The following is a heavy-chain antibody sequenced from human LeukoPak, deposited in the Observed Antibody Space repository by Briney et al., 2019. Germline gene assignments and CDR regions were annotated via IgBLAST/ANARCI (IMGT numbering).Heavy chain of an antibody. J-gene: IGHJ4*02. CDR1: GFTFSRYS. CDR2: ISSSSSFI. D-gene: IGHD1-7*01. Sequence: PGGSLRLSCAASGFTFSRYSMNWVRQAPGKGLEWVSSISSSSSFIYYADSAKGRFTISRDNAKNSLYLQMNSLRAEDTAVYYCASPTTSYGYWGQGTLVTVSS. V-gene: IGHV3-21*01. CDR3: ASPTTSYGY.